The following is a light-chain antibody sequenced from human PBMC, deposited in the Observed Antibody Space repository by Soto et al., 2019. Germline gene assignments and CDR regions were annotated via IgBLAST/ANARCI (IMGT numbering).Light chain of an antibody. CDR2: GAS. Sequence: EIVMTQSPATLSVSPGERATLSCRASQSVSSNLAWYQQKPGQAPRLLIYGASNRATGIPARFSGSGSGTEFTLTIGSLQSEDFAVYYCQQYINWWTFGQGTKVEIK. CDR3: QQYINWWT. J-gene: IGKJ1*01. V-gene: IGKV3-15*01. CDR1: QSVSSN.